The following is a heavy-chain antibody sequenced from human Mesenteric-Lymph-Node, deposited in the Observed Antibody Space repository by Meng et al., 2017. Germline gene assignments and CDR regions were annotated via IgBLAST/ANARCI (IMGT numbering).Heavy chain of an antibody. D-gene: IGHD3-9*01. J-gene: IGHJ3*02. CDR2: ISWNSGSI. Sequence: GGSLRLSCAASGFTFDDYAMHWVRQAPGKGLEWVSGISWNSGSIGYADSVKGRFTISRDNAKNSLYLQMNSLRAEDTALYYCAKDIFRYDILTGYDAFDIWGRGTMVTVSS. V-gene: IGHV3-9*01. CDR1: GFTFDDYA. CDR3: AKDIFRYDILTGYDAFDI.